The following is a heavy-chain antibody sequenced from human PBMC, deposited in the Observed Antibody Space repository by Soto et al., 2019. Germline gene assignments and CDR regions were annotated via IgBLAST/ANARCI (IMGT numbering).Heavy chain of an antibody. J-gene: IGHJ4*02. V-gene: IGHV3-33*01. D-gene: IGHD1-1*01. Sequence: QVQLVESGGGVVQPGRSLRLSCAASGFTLSTYVMHWVRQAPGKGLEWVAVIWHDGSNKYYADSVKGRFTISRDNSKNTRDLQMNSLRAEDTAVYYCAREFRTGTVDYWGQGTLVTVSS. CDR2: IWHDGSNK. CDR3: AREFRTGTVDY. CDR1: GFTLSTYV.